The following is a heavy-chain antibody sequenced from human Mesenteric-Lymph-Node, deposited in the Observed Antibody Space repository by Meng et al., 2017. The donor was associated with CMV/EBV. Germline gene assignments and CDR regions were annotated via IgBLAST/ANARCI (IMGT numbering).Heavy chain of an antibody. D-gene: IGHD1-7*01. CDR1: GFTFSSYV. V-gene: IGHV3-23*01. J-gene: IGHJ6*02. CDR2: ISASGDVT. CDR3: ARVRSGGWNYEGGMDV. Sequence: GESLKISCAASGFTFSSYVMSWVRQAPGKGLEWVSAISASGDVTYYADSVKGRFTISRDNAKNSLYLQMNSLRAEDTAVYYCARVRSGGWNYEGGMDVWGQGTTVTVSS.